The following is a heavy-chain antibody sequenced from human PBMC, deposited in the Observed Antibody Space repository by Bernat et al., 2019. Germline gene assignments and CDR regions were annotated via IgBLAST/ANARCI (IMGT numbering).Heavy chain of an antibody. CDR2: IRGKAHSYAT. CDR3: TRHVDTIDY. Sequence: EVQLVESGGGSVQPGGSLKLSCAASGFTFSGSTIHWVRQASGKGLEWVGHIRGKAHSYATAYAASVKGRFTISRDDSEITAYLQMNSLKTEDMALYYCTRHVDTIDYWGQGTLVTVSS. J-gene: IGHJ4*02. V-gene: IGHV3-73*02. CDR1: GFTFSGST.